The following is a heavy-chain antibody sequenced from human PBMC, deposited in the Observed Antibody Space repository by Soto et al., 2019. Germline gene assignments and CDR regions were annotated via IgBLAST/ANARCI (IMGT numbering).Heavy chain of an antibody. J-gene: IGHJ6*03. D-gene: IGHD6-19*01. V-gene: IGHV3-30*18. CDR2: ISYDGSNK. Sequence: GGSLRLSCAASGFTFSSYGMHWVRQAPGKGLEWVAVISYDGSNKYYADSVKGRFTISRDNSKNTLYLQMNSLRAEDTAVYYCAKDFGAVAGSVPPTMDVWGKGTTVTVSS. CDR3: AKDFGAVAGSVPPTMDV. CDR1: GFTFSSYG.